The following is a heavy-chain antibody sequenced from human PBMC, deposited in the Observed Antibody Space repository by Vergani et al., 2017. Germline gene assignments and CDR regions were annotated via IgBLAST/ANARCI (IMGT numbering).Heavy chain of an antibody. V-gene: IGHV5-10-1*04. D-gene: IGHD4-17*01. CDR3: ARRGHGDYFSYSHFDY. J-gene: IGHJ4*02. CDR2: IDPSDSYT. CDR1: GYSFTGYW. Sequence: EVQLVQSGAEVKKPGESLRISCKGSGYSFTGYWISWVRQMPGKGLEWMGRIDPSDSYTNYSPSFQGQVTISADKSISTAYLQWSSLKASDTAMYYCARRGHGDYFSYSHFDYWGQGTLVTVSS.